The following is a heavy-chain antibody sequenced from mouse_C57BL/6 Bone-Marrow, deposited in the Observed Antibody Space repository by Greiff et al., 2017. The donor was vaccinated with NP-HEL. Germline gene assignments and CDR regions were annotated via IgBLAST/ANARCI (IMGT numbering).Heavy chain of an antibody. D-gene: IGHD1-1*01. J-gene: IGHJ2*01. CDR2: INPSTGGT. CDR3: ARQVVATGNYFDY. V-gene: IGHV1-43*01. CDR1: GYSFTGYY. Sequence: VQLKESGPELVKPGASVKISCKASGYSFTGYYMHWVKQSSEKSLEWIGEINPSTGGTSYNQKFKGKATLTVDKSSSTAYMQLKSLTSEDSAVDYCARQVVATGNYFDYWGQGTTLTVSS.